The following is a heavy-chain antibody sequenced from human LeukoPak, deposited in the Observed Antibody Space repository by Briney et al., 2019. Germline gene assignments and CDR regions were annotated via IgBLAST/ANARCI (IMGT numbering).Heavy chain of an antibody. CDR2: ISYDGSNK. CDR3: ARERAARQGTDRVYNWFDP. J-gene: IGHJ5*02. D-gene: IGHD6-6*01. CDR1: GFTFSSYA. Sequence: GRSLRLSCAASGFTFSSYAMHWVRQAPGKGLEWVAVISYDGSNKYYADSVKGRFTISRDNSKNTLYLQMNSLRAEDTAVYYCARERAARQGTDRVYNWFDPWGQGTLVTVSS. V-gene: IGHV3-30-3*01.